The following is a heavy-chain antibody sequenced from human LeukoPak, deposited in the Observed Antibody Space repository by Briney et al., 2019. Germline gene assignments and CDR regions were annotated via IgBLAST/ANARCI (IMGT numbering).Heavy chain of an antibody. D-gene: IGHD3-22*01. CDR2: ISAYTGTT. CDR3: AKEGHYYYDSSGLMES. CDR1: GYSFTTFG. V-gene: IGHV1-18*01. Sequence: ASVKVSCEASGYSFTTFGITWVRQAPGQGLEWMGWISAYTGTTSYAPKFQGRVTISTDRSTSTSYLELRTLTSDDTAVYYCAKEGHYYYDSSGLMESWGQGTLVTVSS. J-gene: IGHJ4*02.